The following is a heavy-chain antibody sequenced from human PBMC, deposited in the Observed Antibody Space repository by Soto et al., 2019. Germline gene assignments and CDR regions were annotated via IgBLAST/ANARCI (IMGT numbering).Heavy chain of an antibody. J-gene: IGHJ3*02. D-gene: IGHD1-26*01. Sequence: PGESLKISCKGSGYSFTSYWIGWVRQMPGKGLEWMGIIDPSDSYTNYSPSFQGHVTISTDKSITTAYLQWSSLKASDTAMYYCARRFSPSIVGAFSALDIWGQGTMVTVSS. CDR1: GYSFTSYW. V-gene: IGHV5-10-1*01. CDR2: IDPSDSYT. CDR3: ARRFSPSIVGAFSALDI.